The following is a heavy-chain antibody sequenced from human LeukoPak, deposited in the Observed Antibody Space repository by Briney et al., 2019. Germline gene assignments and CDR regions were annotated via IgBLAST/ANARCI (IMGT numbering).Heavy chain of an antibody. D-gene: IGHD6-19*01. Sequence: GGSLRLSCAASGFTSSSYWMHWVRHVPGKGLVWVSRISGDGTARNYADSVKGRFTISRDNAKKSLYLQMNSLRDEDTALYYCARGGRAVAGVRFYYNGMDVWGQGTTVTVSS. J-gene: IGHJ6*02. V-gene: IGHV3-74*01. CDR1: GFTSSSYW. CDR2: ISGDGTAR. CDR3: ARGGRAVAGVRFYYNGMDV.